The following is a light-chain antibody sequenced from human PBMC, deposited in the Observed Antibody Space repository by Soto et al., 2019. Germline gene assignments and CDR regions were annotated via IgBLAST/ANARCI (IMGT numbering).Light chain of an antibody. J-gene: IGKJ1*01. Sequence: DIQMTQSPSSLSASVGDRVTITCRASQTIRTYVNWYQQKPRRAPKLLIYAASILQGGVPSRFSGGGSGTEFTLTITSLQTEDFATYYCQQRYSTPQTFGQGTKVEIK. CDR1: QTIRTY. CDR2: AAS. V-gene: IGKV1-39*01. CDR3: QQRYSTPQT.